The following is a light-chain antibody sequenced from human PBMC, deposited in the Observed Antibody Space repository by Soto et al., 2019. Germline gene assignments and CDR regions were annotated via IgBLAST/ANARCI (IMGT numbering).Light chain of an antibody. V-gene: IGKV3-20*01. CDR1: QSVSG. J-gene: IGKJ5*01. CDR3: QQYGSSLIT. CDR2: GAS. Sequence: EIVLTQSPGTLSLSPGERATLSCRASQSVSGMTWYQHIRGQAPRLLIYGASTRASGIPDRFSGSGSGTDFTLTINRLEPEDFSVYYCQQYGSSLITFGQGTRLEIK.